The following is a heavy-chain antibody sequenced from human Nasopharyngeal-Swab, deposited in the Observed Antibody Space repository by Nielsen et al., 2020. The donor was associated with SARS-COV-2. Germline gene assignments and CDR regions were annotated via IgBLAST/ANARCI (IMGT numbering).Heavy chain of an antibody. J-gene: IGHJ4*02. CDR1: GFTFSSYG. Sequence: GGSLRLSCAASGFTFSSYGMHWVRQAPGKGLEWVAIIRYDGSRKYYADSVKGRFTISRDNSKNTLYLQMNSLGAEDTAVYYCASEEIRDGYSLGDYWGQGTLVTVSS. CDR2: IRYDGSRK. CDR3: ASEEIRDGYSLGDY. D-gene: IGHD5-24*01. V-gene: IGHV3-33*01.